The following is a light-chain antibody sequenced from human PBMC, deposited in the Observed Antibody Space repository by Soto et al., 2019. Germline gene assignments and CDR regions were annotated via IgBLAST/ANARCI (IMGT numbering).Light chain of an antibody. CDR3: QQNNNWPPIT. V-gene: IGKV3-15*01. CDR2: GAS. Sequence: EIVMTQSPATLSVSPGERATLSCRASQSVSSNLAWYQQKPGQAPSLRIYGASTRATGVPARFSGSGSGTEFTLTISSLQSEDFAVYYCQQNNNWPPITFGQGTRLEI. J-gene: IGKJ5*01. CDR1: QSVSSN.